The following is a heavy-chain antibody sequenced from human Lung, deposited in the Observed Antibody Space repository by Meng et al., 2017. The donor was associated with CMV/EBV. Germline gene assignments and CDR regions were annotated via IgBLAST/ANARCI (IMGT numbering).Heavy chain of an antibody. V-gene: IGHV3-48*04. CDR2: ISSSSSTI. Sequence: GGSLRLSCAASGFTFSSYSMNWVRQAPGKGLEWVSYISSSSSTIYYADSVKGRFTISRDNAKNSLYLQMNSLRAEDTAVYYCARACSSTSCLAAYYYYGMDVWXQGTTVXVSS. D-gene: IGHD2-2*01. CDR1: GFTFSSYS. CDR3: ARACSSTSCLAAYYYYGMDV. J-gene: IGHJ6*02.